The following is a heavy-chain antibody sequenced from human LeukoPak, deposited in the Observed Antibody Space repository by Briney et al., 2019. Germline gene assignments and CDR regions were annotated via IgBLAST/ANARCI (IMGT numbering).Heavy chain of an antibody. Sequence: GGSLRLSCAASGFTFSSYWMSWVRQAPGKGLEWVANIKQDGSEKYYVDSVKGRFTISRDNSKNTLYLQMNSLRAEDTAVYYCAKGSGSSSWGSFDYWGQGTLVTVSS. J-gene: IGHJ4*02. CDR1: GFTFSSYW. D-gene: IGHD6-13*01. CDR2: IKQDGSEK. CDR3: AKGSGSSSWGSFDY. V-gene: IGHV3-7*01.